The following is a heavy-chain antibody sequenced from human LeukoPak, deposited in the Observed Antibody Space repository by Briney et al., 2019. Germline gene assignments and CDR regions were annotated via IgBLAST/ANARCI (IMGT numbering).Heavy chain of an antibody. J-gene: IGHJ4*02. D-gene: IGHD2-2*01. V-gene: IGHV3-30*04. CDR3: ARDPSSDPPYYFDY. CDR2: ISYYGSNK. Sequence: GGSLRLSCAASGFTFSSYAMHWVRQAPGKGLEWVAVISYYGSNKYYADSVKGRFTISRDNSKNTLYLQMNSLRAEDTAVYYCARDPSSDPPYYFDYWGQGTLVTVSS. CDR1: GFTFSSYA.